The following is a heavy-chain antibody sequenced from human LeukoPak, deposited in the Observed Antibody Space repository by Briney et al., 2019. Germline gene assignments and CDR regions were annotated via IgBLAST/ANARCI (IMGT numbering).Heavy chain of an antibody. Sequence: GGSLRLSCAASGFTFSSYAMSWVRQAPWKGLEWVSAISGSGGSTYYADSVKGRFTISRDTSKNTLFLQMNSLRAEDTAVYYCAKDGHYDFWSGTSYYYYYMDVWGKGTTVTVSS. V-gene: IGHV3-23*01. J-gene: IGHJ6*03. D-gene: IGHD3-3*01. CDR3: AKDGHYDFWSGTSYYYYYMDV. CDR1: GFTFSSYA. CDR2: ISGSGGST.